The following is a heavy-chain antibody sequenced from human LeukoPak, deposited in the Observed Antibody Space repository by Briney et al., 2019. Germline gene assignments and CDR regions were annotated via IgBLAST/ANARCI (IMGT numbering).Heavy chain of an antibody. CDR2: ISPYNGDT. CDR3: ARGYSSSPYYYYYGMDV. CDR1: AYTFTDYG. D-gene: IGHD6-13*01. V-gene: IGHV1-18*01. Sequence: ASVKVSCKASAYTFTDYGINWVRQAPGHGVEWMGWISPYNGDTKYAQKLQDRVTLTTDTSTSTAYMELRSLRSDDTAVYYCARGYSSSPYYYYYGMDVWGQGTTVTVSS. J-gene: IGHJ6*02.